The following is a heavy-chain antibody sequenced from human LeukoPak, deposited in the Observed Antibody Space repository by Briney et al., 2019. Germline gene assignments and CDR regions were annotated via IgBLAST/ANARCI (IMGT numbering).Heavy chain of an antibody. V-gene: IGHV3-23*01. J-gene: IGHJ6*02. Sequence: GVSLRLSCAASEFTFSNYAMSWVRQAPGKGLEWVSVISDSGRSTYYADSVQGRFTISRDNSKNTLYLQVNSLRVEDTAVYYCAKDLTKGYYYYYGLDVWGQGTTVTVSS. CDR3: AKDLTKGYYYYYGLDV. CDR1: EFTFSNYA. CDR2: ISDSGRST. D-gene: IGHD4-11*01.